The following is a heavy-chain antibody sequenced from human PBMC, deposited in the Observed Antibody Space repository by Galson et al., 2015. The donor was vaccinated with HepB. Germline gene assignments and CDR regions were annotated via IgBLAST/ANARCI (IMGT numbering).Heavy chain of an antibody. CDR3: ARDSHVNSGYSYGGGNFDY. J-gene: IGHJ4*02. Sequence: SVKVSCKASGYSLTRYYIHWVRQAPGQGLEWMGIINPSGGSTSYAQKFQGRVTMTRDTSTSTVYMELSSLRSEDTAVYYCARDSHVNSGYSYGGGNFDYWGQGTLVTVSS. CDR1: GYSLTRYY. V-gene: IGHV1-46*01. CDR2: INPSGGST. D-gene: IGHD5-18*01.